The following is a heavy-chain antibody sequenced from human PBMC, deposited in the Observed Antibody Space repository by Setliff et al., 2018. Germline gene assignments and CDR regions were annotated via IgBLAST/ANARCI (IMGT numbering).Heavy chain of an antibody. CDR2: IIPVLGTV. CDR1: GDTFSTYA. D-gene: IGHD3-22*01. J-gene: IGHJ1*01. CDR3: ARGRFYSDSWSEYFHH. V-gene: IGHV1-69*13. Sequence: VASVKVSCKASGDTFSTYALSWVRQAPGQGLEWMGGIIPVLGTVNYAQKFRGRLTITADESTSTAYMELSSLRSDDTAVYYCARGRFYSDSWSEYFHHWGQGTLVTVSS.